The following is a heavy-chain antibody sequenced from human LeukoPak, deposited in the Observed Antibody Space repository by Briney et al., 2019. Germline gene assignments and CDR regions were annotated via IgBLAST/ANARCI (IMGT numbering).Heavy chain of an antibody. D-gene: IGHD6-13*01. J-gene: IGHJ5*02. CDR2: IYYSGST. CDR3: ARRDGSAEYNWFDP. V-gene: IGHV4-39*01. Sequence: PSETLSLTCTVSGGSISSSSYYWGWIRQPPGKGLEWIGSIYYSGSTYYNPSLKSRVTISVDTSKNQFSLKLSSVTAADTAVYYCARRDGSAEYNWFDPWGQGTLVTVSS. CDR1: GGSISSSSYY.